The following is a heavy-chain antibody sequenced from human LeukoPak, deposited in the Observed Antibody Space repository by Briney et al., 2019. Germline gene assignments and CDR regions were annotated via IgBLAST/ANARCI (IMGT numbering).Heavy chain of an antibody. V-gene: IGHV4-34*01. CDR1: GEAFSGYY. J-gene: IGHJ4*02. D-gene: IGHD6-19*01. Sequence: SETLSLTCAVYGEAFSGYYWSWIRQPPGKGLEWIGEINHSGSTNYNPSLKSRVTISVDTSKNQFSLKLSSVTAADTAVYYCARARRIAVAGTRVGPLDYWGQGTLVTVSS. CDR3: ARARRIAVAGTRVGPLDY. CDR2: INHSGST.